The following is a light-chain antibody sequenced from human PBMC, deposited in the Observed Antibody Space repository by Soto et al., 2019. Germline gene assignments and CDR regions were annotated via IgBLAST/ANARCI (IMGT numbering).Light chain of an antibody. J-gene: IGKJ2*01. CDR3: QQYDSSPYT. Sequence: EIVLTQSPGTLSLSPGDRVTLSCRASQAVSRIYLAWYQQRPGQAPRLLMSGASNRATGIPDRFSGSGSGTDFTLTISRLEPEDLAVYYSQQYDSSPYTFGQGTKLEIK. CDR1: QAVSRIY. V-gene: IGKV3-20*01. CDR2: GAS.